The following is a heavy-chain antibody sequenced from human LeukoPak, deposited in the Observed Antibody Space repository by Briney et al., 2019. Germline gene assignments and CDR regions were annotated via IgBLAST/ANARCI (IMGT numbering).Heavy chain of an antibody. V-gene: IGHV4-4*07. J-gene: IGHJ4*02. D-gene: IGHD1-26*01. CDR1: GGSISSHY. CDR2: IYTTGST. CDR3: ARYSGSYYFDL. Sequence: PSETLSLTCSVSGGSISSHYWSWIRQPAGKGLEWIGCIYTTGSTSYNPSLKSRVTMSVDTSNNQFYLKLSSVTAADSAVYYCARYSGSYYFDLWGRGTLVTVSS.